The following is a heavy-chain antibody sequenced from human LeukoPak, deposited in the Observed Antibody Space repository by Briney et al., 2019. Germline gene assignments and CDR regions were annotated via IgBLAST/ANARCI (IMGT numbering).Heavy chain of an antibody. CDR3: ATNYYDSSGYYYVDY. V-gene: IGHV1-2*02. Sequence: ASVKVSCKASGYTFTGYYMHWVRQAPGQGLEWMGWINPNSGGTNYAQKFQGRVTMTRDTPISTAYMELSRLRSDDTAVYYCATNYYDSSGYYYVDYWGQGTLVTVSS. CDR1: GYTFTGYY. D-gene: IGHD3-22*01. J-gene: IGHJ4*02. CDR2: INPNSGGT.